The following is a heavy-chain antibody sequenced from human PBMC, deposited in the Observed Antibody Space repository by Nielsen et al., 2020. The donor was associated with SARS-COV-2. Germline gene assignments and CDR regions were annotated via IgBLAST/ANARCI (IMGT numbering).Heavy chain of an antibody. Sequence: GESLKISCAASGFTFSSYWMTWVRQAPGKGLEWVANIKQDGSEKYYVDSVKGRFTKKSVYLQMNSLRAEDTAMYYCARDLESAFDIWGQGTMVTVSS. J-gene: IGHJ3*02. CDR2: IKQDGSEK. V-gene: IGHV3-7*03. CDR3: ARDLESAFDI. CDR1: GFTFSSYW. D-gene: IGHD3-3*01.